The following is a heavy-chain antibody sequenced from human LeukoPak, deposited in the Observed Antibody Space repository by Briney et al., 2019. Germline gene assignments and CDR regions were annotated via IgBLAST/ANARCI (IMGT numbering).Heavy chain of an antibody. J-gene: IGHJ5*02. D-gene: IGHD6-6*01. Sequence: SETLSLTCAVYGGSFSGYYWSWIRQPPGKGLEWIGSIYYSGSTYYNPSLKSRVTISVDTSENQFSLKLSSVTAADTAVYYCARRFIAARGGWFDPWGQGTLVTVSS. V-gene: IGHV4-34*01. CDR1: GGSFSGYY. CDR2: IYYSGST. CDR3: ARRFIAARGGWFDP.